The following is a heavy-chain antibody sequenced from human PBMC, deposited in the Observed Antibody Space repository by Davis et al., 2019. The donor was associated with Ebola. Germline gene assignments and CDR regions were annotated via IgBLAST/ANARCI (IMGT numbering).Heavy chain of an antibody. D-gene: IGHD2-15*01. CDR3: ARGSEDIVVVVAALGDCYYFDY. V-gene: IGHV4-34*01. J-gene: IGHJ4*02. CDR2: INHSGST. CDR1: GGSFSGYY. Sequence: SETLSLTCAVYGGSFSGYYWSWIRQPPGKGLEWIGEINHSGSTNYNPSLKSRVTISVDTSKNQFSLKLSSVTAADTAVYYCARGSEDIVVVVAALGDCYYFDYWGQGTLVTVSS.